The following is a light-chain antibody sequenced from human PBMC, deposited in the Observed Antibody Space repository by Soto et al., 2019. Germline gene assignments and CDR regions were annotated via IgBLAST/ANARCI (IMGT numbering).Light chain of an antibody. J-gene: IGLJ1*01. Sequence: QSALTQPRSVSGSPGQSVTISCTGTSSDVGGYNYVSWYQQHPGRAPKLMIYDVSKRPSGVPDRFSGSKSGYTASLTISGLQAEDDADYYCCSYAGRYTYVFGTGTKLTVL. CDR3: CSYAGRYTYV. CDR2: DVS. CDR1: SSDVGGYNY. V-gene: IGLV2-11*01.